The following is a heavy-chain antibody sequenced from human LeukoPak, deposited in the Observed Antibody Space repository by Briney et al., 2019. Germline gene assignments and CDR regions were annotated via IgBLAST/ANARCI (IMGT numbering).Heavy chain of an antibody. D-gene: IGHD6-25*01. CDR3: ARGRPGDYFDY. Sequence: GASVKVSCKASGYTFTGYFMHWVRQAPGQGLEWMGWINPNSGGTSYLQNFQGRVTITRDTSISTAYMDLSRLRSDDTAVYCCARGRPGDYFDYGGQGTLVTVSS. CDR1: GYTFTGYF. V-gene: IGHV1-2*02. J-gene: IGHJ4*02. CDR2: INPNSGGT.